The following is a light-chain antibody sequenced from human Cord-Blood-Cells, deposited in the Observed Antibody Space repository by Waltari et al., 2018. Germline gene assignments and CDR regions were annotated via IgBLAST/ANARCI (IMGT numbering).Light chain of an antibody. CDR1: QGISSW. Sequence: DIQMTQSPSTLSASVGERVTITCRASQGISSWLAWYQQKPGKAPKLLIYDASSLESGVPSRFSGSGSGTEFTLTISSLQPDDFATYYCQQYNSYGTFGQGTKVEIK. CDR3: QQYNSYGT. CDR2: DAS. J-gene: IGKJ1*01. V-gene: IGKV1-5*01.